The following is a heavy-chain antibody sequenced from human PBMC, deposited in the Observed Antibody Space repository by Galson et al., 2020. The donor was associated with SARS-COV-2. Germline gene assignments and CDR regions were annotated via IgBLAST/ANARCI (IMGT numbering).Heavy chain of an antibody. D-gene: IGHD2-21*02. Sequence: SETLSLTCNVSGGSISSNSYYWAWIRQPPGKGLEWLGTIYYSGTTYYNPSLKSRVTMSVDTSKNQFSLRLGSVTAADTAIYYCATISLQYDAFDIWGQGTMVTVSS. CDR3: ATISLQYDAFDI. CDR1: GGSISSNSYY. CDR2: IYYSGTT. J-gene: IGHJ3*02. V-gene: IGHV4-39*01.